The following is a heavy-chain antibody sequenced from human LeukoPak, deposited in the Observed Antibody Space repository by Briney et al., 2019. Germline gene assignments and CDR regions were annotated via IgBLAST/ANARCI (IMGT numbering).Heavy chain of an antibody. CDR2: INHSGST. Sequence: SETLSLTCAVYGGSFSGYYWSWIRQPPGKGLEWIGEINHSGSTNYNPSLKSRVTISVDTSKNQFSLKLSSVTAADTAVYYCAGKRRLRLLWFGGHPHEGSQNWFDPWGQGTLVTVSS. CDR1: GGSFSGYY. D-gene: IGHD3-10*01. V-gene: IGHV4-34*01. CDR3: AGKRRLRLLWFGGHPHEGSQNWFDP. J-gene: IGHJ5*02.